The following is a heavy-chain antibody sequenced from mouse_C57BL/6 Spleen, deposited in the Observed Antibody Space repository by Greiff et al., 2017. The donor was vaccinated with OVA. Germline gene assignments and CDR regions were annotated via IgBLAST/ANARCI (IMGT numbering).Heavy chain of an antibody. CDR3: ARCGITTDYYAMDD. CDR2: IRNKANGYTT. J-gene: IGHJ4*01. CDR1: GFTFTDYY. Sequence: EVQRVESGGGLVQPGGSLSLSCAASGFTFTDYYMSWVRQPPGKALEWLGFIRNKANGYTTEYSASVNVRFTISRDNSQSILYLQMNALRAEDSATYYCARCGITTDYYAMDDWGQGTSVTVAS. D-gene: IGHD1-1*01. V-gene: IGHV7-3*01.